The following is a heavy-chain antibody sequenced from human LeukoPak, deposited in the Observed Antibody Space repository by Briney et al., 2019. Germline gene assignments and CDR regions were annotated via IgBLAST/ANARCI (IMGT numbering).Heavy chain of an antibody. CDR1: GFTFSSYN. Sequence: GGSLRLSCAASGFTFSSYNMNWVRQAPGKGLEWVSSISSSSSYIYYADSVKGRFTISRDNAKNSLYLQMNSLRAEDTAVYYCATAYSGSYADYWGQGTLVTVSS. J-gene: IGHJ4*02. D-gene: IGHD1-26*01. V-gene: IGHV3-21*01. CDR2: ISSSSSYI. CDR3: ATAYSGSYADY.